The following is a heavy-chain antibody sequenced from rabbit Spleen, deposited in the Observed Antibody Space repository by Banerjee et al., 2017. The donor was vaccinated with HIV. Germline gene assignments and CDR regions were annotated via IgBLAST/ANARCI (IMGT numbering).Heavy chain of an antibody. CDR2: IYTGSSGTT. Sequence: QEQLEESGGDLVKPGASLTLTCKASGFDLSSYYWICWVRQAPGKGLEWIACIYTGSSGTTYYASWAKGRFTISKTSSTTVTLQKTSLTVADTATYFCARSYSGNGYVHDLWGQGTLVTVS. CDR3: ARSYSGNGYVHDL. CDR1: GFDLSSYYW. J-gene: IGHJ4*01. D-gene: IGHD6-1*01. V-gene: IGHV1S45*01.